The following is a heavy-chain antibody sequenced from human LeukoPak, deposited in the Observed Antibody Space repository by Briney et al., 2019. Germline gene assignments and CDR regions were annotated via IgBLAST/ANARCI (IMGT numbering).Heavy chain of an antibody. D-gene: IGHD6-6*01. CDR2: ISSSSRTI. CDR3: ARRGLSNSSFGLFDY. J-gene: IGHJ4*02. Sequence: PGGSLRLSCAASGFTFSSYEMNWVRQAPGKGLEWVSYISSSSRTIYYADSVKGRFTISRDKAKNSLYLQMNSLRAEDTAVYYCARRGLSNSSFGLFDYWGQGTLVTVSS. V-gene: IGHV3-48*03. CDR1: GFTFSSYE.